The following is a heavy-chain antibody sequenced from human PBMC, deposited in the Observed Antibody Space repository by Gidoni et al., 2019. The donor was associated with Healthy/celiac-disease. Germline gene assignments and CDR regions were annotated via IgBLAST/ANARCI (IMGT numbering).Heavy chain of an antibody. CDR2: IYYSGST. J-gene: IGHJ4*02. D-gene: IGHD6-6*01. CDR1: GGPISSYY. Sequence: QVQLQESGPGLVKPSETLSLTCTVSGGPISSYYWSWIRQPPGKGLEWIGYIYYSGSTNYTPSLKSRVTISVDTSKNQFSLKLSSVTAADTAVYYCARLGGRYHSSSSGGFDYWGQGTLVTVSS. CDR3: ARLGGRYHSSSSGGFDY. V-gene: IGHV4-59*08.